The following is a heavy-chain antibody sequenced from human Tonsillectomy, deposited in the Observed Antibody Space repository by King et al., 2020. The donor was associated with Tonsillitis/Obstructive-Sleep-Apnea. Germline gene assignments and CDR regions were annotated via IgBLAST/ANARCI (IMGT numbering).Heavy chain of an antibody. CDR3: ARGAVVVPAAKLYYFDY. Sequence: QLVQSGGGLVQPGGSLRLSCAASGFTFSSYWMSWVRQAPGKGLEWVANIKQDGSEKYYVASVKGRFTISRDNAKNSLYLQMNSLRAEDTAVYYCARGAVVVPAAKLYYFDYWGQGTLVTVSS. CDR2: IKQDGSEK. CDR1: GFTFSSYW. V-gene: IGHV3-7*04. D-gene: IGHD2-2*01. J-gene: IGHJ4*02.